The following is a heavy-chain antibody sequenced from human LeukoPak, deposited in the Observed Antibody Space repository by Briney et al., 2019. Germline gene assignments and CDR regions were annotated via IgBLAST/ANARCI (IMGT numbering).Heavy chain of an antibody. D-gene: IGHD5-24*01. Sequence: ASVKVSCKASGGTFSSYTISWVRQAPGQGLEWMGRIIPILGIANYAQKFQGRVTITADKSTSTAYMELSSLRSEDTAVYYCASGFRDGYNYDYWGQGTLVTVSS. CDR3: ASGFRDGYNYDY. V-gene: IGHV1-69*02. J-gene: IGHJ4*02. CDR2: IIPILGIA. CDR1: GGTFSSYT.